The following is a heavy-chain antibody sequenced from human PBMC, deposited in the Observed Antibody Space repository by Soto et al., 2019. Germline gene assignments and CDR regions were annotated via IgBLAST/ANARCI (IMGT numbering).Heavy chain of an antibody. CDR3: ARAYCSGGSCYSTV. CDR2: IYYSGST. J-gene: IGHJ3*01. Sequence: TLSLTCTVSGGSISSYYWSWIRQPPGKGLEWIGYIYYSGSTNYNPSLKSRVTISVDTSKNQFSLKLSSVTAADTAVYYCARAYCSGGSCYSTVWGQGTMVTVSS. CDR1: GGSISSYY. D-gene: IGHD2-15*01. V-gene: IGHV4-59*01.